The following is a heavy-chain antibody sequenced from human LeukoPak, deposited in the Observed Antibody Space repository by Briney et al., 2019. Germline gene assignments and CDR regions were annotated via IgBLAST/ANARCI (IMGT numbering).Heavy chain of an antibody. V-gene: IGHV3-48*03. CDR1: GFTFSSYE. D-gene: IGHD3-22*01. J-gene: IGHJ4*02. CDR2: ISSSGSTI. Sequence: GGSLRLSCAASGFTFSSYEMNWVRQAPGKGLEWVSYISSSGSTIYYADSVKGRFTISRDNSKNTLYLQMNSLRAEDTAVYYCAKGLPYYYDSSGRQGDFDYWGQGTLVTVSS. CDR3: AKGLPYYYDSSGRQGDFDY.